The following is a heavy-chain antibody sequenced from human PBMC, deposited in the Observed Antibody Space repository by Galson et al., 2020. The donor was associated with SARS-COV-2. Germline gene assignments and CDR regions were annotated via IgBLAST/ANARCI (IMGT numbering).Heavy chain of an antibody. CDR1: GFTFSDHA. J-gene: IGHJ4*02. Sequence: GGSLRLSCAASGFTFSDHAMHWVRQAPGKGLEWVAQIYFDGSEKYYGDSVKGRFTISRDSSKNTAYLQMNNLRADDTAVYYCARDGQSSSGWAFDYWGQGTLLTVSS. CDR3: ARDGQSSSGWAFDY. D-gene: IGHD6-19*01. V-gene: IGHV3-33*01. CDR2: IYFDGSEK.